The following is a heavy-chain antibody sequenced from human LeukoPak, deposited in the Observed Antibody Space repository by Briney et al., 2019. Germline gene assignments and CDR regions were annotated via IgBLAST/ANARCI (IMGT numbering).Heavy chain of an antibody. V-gene: IGHV4-34*01. J-gene: IGHJ4*02. CDR2: INHSGST. D-gene: IGHD3-10*01. CDR1: GGSFSGYY. Sequence: SETLSLTCAVYGGSFSGYYWNWIRQPPGKGLEWIGEINHSGSTNYNPSLKSRVTISVDTSKNQFSLKLSSVTAADTAVYYCARGRMGSGGFDYWGQGTLVTVSS. CDR3: ARGRMGSGGFDY.